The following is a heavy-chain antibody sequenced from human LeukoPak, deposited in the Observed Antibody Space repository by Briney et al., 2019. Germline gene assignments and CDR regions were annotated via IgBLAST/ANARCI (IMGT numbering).Heavy chain of an antibody. D-gene: IGHD6-13*01. Sequence: SETLSLTCGVYGESFSSYYWSWIRQPPGKGLEWIGYIYYSGSTNYNPSLKSRVTISVDTSKNQFSLNLSSVTAADTAVYYCARGIYGSSWYSYYFDYWGQGTLVTVSS. CDR1: GESFSSYY. CDR3: ARGIYGSSWYSYYFDY. V-gene: IGHV4-59*12. CDR2: IYYSGST. J-gene: IGHJ4*02.